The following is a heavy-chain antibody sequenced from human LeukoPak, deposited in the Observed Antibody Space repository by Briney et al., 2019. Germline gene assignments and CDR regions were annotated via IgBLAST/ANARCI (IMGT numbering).Heavy chain of an antibody. CDR2: INSDGSST. Sequence: GGSLRLFCAASGFTFSSHWMHWVRPAPGKGRVWVSRINSDGSSTSYADSVKGRFTISRDNAKNTLYLQMNSLRAEDTAVYYCARVGGSYGPFDYWGQGTLVTVSS. CDR1: GFTFSSHW. V-gene: IGHV3-74*01. CDR3: ARVGGSYGPFDY. J-gene: IGHJ4*02. D-gene: IGHD3-16*01.